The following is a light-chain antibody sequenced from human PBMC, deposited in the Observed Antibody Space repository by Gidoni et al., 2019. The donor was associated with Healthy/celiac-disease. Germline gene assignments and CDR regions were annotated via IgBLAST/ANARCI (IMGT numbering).Light chain of an antibody. V-gene: IGKV3-11*01. Sequence: EIVLTPSPATLSLSPGERATLSCRASQSVSSYLAWYQQKPGQAPRLLIYDASNRATGIPARFSGSGSGTDFTLTISSLEPEDFAVYYCQQRSNWLSTFGQGTKLEIK. J-gene: IGKJ2*01. CDR2: DAS. CDR1: QSVSSY. CDR3: QQRSNWLST.